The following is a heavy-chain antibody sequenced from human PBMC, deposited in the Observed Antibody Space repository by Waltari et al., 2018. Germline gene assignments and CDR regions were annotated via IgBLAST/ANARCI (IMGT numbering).Heavy chain of an antibody. CDR2: IYSGGGTT. J-gene: IGHJ4*02. CDR1: GFNVFSNY. V-gene: IGHV3-53*01. Sequence: EVQLVESGGGLIQPGGSLRLSCAAPGFNVFSNYMSWVRQAPGKGLEWVSVIYSGGGTTSYADSVKGRFTISRDDSRNIVYLQMNSLRADDTAVYYCARDRGASGYDFDYWGQGVLVTVSS. CDR3: ARDRGASGYDFDY. D-gene: IGHD5-12*01.